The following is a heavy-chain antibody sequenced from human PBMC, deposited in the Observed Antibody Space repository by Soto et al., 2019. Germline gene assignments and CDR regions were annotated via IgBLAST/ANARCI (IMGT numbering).Heavy chain of an antibody. Sequence: GGSLRLSCAAPGFTFSNYDMHWVRQFTGKGLEWISSIGTAGDTYYAGSVRGRFTISRENAKNSLYLQMNSLRAGDTAVYYCARDLKYRGGSSRDGMDVRGQRTTDTVS. J-gene: IGHJ6*02. CDR2: IGTAGDT. V-gene: IGHV3-13*01. D-gene: IGHD5-12*01. CDR3: ARDLKYRGGSSRDGMDV. CDR1: GFTFSNYD.